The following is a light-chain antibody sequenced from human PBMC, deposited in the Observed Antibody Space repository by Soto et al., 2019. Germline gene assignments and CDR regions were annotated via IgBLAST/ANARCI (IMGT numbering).Light chain of an antibody. CDR2: GAS. Sequence: DIKMNQSPSSLSASVGDRVTITCRASQGISNYLAWYQQKPGKVPKLLIYGASTLQSGVPLRFSGSGSGTDFTLTISSLQPEDVATYYCQKYNSAPRTFGQGTKVDIK. CDR1: QGISNY. CDR3: QKYNSAPRT. J-gene: IGKJ1*01. V-gene: IGKV1-27*01.